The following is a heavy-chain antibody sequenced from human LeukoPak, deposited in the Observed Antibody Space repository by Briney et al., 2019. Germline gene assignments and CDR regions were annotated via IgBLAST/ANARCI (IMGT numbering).Heavy chain of an antibody. D-gene: IGHD4-23*01. V-gene: IGHV4-59*01. J-gene: IGHJ5*02. CDR3: ARHRSDTGGKKGVNWFDP. CDR1: GGSIKNYY. Sequence: PSETLSLTCSVSGGSIKNYYWSWIRQPPGKALEWLGNIYFGGTTDYNSSLKSRLTISVDTFKNQLSLNLQSVTAADTATYYCARHRSDTGGKKGVNWFDPWGQGTLVTVSS. CDR2: IYFGGTT.